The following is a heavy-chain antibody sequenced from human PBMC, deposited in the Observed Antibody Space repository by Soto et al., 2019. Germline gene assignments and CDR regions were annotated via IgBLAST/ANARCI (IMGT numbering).Heavy chain of an antibody. CDR1: GGSFSGYF. CDR3: ARQIYYGSGSYSHLDY. V-gene: IGHV4-34*01. J-gene: IGHJ4*02. Sequence: SETLSLTCAVYGGSFSGYFWTWIRQPPGKGLEWIGEINHSGNTNYSPSLKSRVTISLDTSKNQFSLKLSSVTAADTAVYYCARQIYYGSGSYSHLDYWGQGTLVTVSS. D-gene: IGHD3-10*01. CDR2: INHSGNT.